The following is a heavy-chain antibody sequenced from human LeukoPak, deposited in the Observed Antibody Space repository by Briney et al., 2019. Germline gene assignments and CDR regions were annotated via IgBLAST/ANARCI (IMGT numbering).Heavy chain of an antibody. Sequence: RASVKVSCKASGYTFTGYYLHWVRQAPGQGLEWMGWFNPNSGATNYAQKFQGRVTMTRDTSISTAYMELSRLRSDDTAVYYCARGVVVAAKGFDYWGQGTLVTVSS. CDR1: GYTFTGYY. V-gene: IGHV1-2*02. D-gene: IGHD2-15*01. CDR3: ARGVVVAAKGFDY. J-gene: IGHJ4*02. CDR2: FNPNSGAT.